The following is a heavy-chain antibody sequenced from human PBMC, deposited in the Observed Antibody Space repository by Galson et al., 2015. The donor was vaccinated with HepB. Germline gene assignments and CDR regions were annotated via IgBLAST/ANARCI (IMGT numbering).Heavy chain of an antibody. CDR1: GFTFSDYY. CDR3: ARAGGGDYDSSGYPDY. CDR2: ISSSSSYT. Sequence: LRLSCAASGFTFSDYYMSWIRQAPGKGLEWVSYISSSSSYTNYADSVKGRFTISRDNAKNSLYLQMNSLRAEDTAVYYCARAGGGDYDSSGYPDYWGQGTLVTVSS. V-gene: IGHV3-11*06. D-gene: IGHD3-22*01. J-gene: IGHJ4*02.